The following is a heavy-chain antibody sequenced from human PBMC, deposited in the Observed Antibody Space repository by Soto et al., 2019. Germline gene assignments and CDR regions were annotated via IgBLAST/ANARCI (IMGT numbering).Heavy chain of an antibody. CDR2: INQDGSER. CDR1: GFTFSTYW. Sequence: EVQLVESGGGLVQPGGSLRLPCAASGFTFSTYWMTWVRQPPGKGLEWVASINQDGSERYYVDSVRGRFTISRDNAKNSLHLQVNSLRAEDTAVYYCVCGGNFFVYWGQGTLVTVSP. J-gene: IGHJ4*02. D-gene: IGHD3-16*01. V-gene: IGHV3-7*01. CDR3: VCGGNFFVY.